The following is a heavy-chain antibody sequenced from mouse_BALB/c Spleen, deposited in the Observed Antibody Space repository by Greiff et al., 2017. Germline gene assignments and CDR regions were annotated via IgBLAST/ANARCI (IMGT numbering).Heavy chain of an antibody. CDR3: ARSTYYYGSSYGFAY. J-gene: IGHJ3*01. CDR2: ISYSGST. V-gene: IGHV3-2*02. Sequence: DVQLQESGPGLVKPSQSLSLTCTVTGYSITSDYAWNWIRQFPGNKLEWMGYISYSGSTSYNPSLKSRISITRDTSKNQFFLQLNSVTTEDTATYYCARSTYYYGSSYGFAYWGQGTLVTVSA. CDR1: GYSITSDYA. D-gene: IGHD1-1*01.